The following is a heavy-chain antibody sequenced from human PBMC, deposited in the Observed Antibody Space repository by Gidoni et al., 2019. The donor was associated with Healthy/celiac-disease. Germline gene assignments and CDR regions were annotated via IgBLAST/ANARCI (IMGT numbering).Heavy chain of an antibody. D-gene: IGHD6-19*01. CDR1: GFTCSSYS. V-gene: IGHV3-48*01. J-gene: IGHJ4*02. CDR2: ISSSSSTI. Sequence: EVQLVESGGGLVQPGGSLRLSCAASGFTCSSYSMNWVRQAPGKGLEWVSYISSSSSTIYYADSVKGRFTISRDNAKNSLYLQMNSLRAEDTAVYYCARVASGIAVADFDYWGQGTLVTVSS. CDR3: ARVASGIAVADFDY.